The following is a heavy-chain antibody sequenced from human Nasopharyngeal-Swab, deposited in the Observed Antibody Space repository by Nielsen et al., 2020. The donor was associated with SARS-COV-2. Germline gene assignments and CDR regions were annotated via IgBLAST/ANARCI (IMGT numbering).Heavy chain of an antibody. CDR1: GGSFSGYY. CDR2: IYYSGST. V-gene: IGHV4-31*11. CDR3: ARAGRTIFGVVTSFDY. Sequence: SETLSLTCAVYGGSFSGYYWSWIRQHPGKGLEWIGYIYYSGSTYYNPSLKSRVTISVDTSKNQFSLKLSSVTAADTAVYYCARAGRTIFGVVTSFDYWGQGTLVTVSS. D-gene: IGHD3-3*01. J-gene: IGHJ4*02.